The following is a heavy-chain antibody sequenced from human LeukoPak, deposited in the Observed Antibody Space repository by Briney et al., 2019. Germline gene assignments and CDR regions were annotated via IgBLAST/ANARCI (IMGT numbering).Heavy chain of an antibody. CDR2: INHSGST. Sequence: PSETLSLTSAAYGGSFSGYYSSWIRHPPRKGLEWIGEINHSGSTNYNPSLKSRVTITVDTSKHRFSLKLSSVTGAHMAVYCCTGGRVIHRCSSTSCYTGCCWFDPWGQGTLVTVSS. D-gene: IGHD2-2*02. CDR1: GGSFSGYY. V-gene: IGHV4-34*01. CDR3: TGGRVIHRCSSTSCYTGCCWFDP. J-gene: IGHJ5*02.